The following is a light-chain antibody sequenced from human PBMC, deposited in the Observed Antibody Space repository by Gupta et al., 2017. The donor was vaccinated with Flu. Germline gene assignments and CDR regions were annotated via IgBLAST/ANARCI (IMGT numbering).Light chain of an antibody. CDR3: SSYTRSSTLV. Sequence: QSALTQPAYVTSTPGQSVTISSTGIRSDVGGYTYVSWYQQHPGKAPKLMIYEVSNRPSGVSNRFSGSKSGNTASLTISGLQAEDEADYYCSSYTRSSTLVFGGGTKLTVL. CDR2: EVS. J-gene: IGLJ2*01. CDR1: RSDVGGYTY. V-gene: IGLV2-14*01.